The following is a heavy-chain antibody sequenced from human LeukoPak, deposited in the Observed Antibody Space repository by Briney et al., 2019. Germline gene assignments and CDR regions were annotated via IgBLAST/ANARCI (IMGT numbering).Heavy chain of an antibody. Sequence: PSETLSLTCTVSGGSISSYYWSWIRQPPGKGLEWIGYIYYSGSTNYNPSLKSRVTISVDTSKNQFSLKLTSVTAADTAVYYCASLRPSTIAAHYAMDVWGQGTTVTVSS. CDR1: GGSISSYY. CDR2: IYYSGST. D-gene: IGHD6-13*01. CDR3: ASLRPSTIAAHYAMDV. V-gene: IGHV4-59*08. J-gene: IGHJ6*02.